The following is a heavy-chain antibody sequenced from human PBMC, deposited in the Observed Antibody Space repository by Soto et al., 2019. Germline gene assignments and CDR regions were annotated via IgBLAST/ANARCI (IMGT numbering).Heavy chain of an antibody. CDR3: AKAAAWVGELPMLSY. D-gene: IGHD3-10*01. CDR1: GFTFSSYG. V-gene: IGHV3-30*18. J-gene: IGHJ4*02. CDR2: ISYDGSNK. Sequence: PGGSLRLSCAASGFTFSSYGMHWVRQAPGKGLEWVAVISYDGSNKYYADSVKGRFTISRDNSKNTLYLQMNSLRAEDTAVYYCAKAAAWVGELPMLSYWGQGTLVTVSS.